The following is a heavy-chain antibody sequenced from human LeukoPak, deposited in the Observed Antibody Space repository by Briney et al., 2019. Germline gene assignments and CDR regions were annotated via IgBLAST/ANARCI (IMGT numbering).Heavy chain of an antibody. CDR1: ACTFSNYW. J-gene: IGHJ4*02. V-gene: IGHV3-7*01. D-gene: IGHD2-21*01. CDR2: IKQDGREK. CDR3: LRGREHRTSDC. Sequence: GGSLRLSCAASACTFSNYWMNWVRQAPGKGLEWVASIKQDGREKYYVDSVKGRFTISRDTTKHSFYLQMSTRRGELTAVYYCLRGREHRTSDCGGEGTLQTLS.